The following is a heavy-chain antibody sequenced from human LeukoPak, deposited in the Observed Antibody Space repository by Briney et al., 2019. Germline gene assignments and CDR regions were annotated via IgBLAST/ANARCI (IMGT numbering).Heavy chain of an antibody. CDR2: IIPIFGTA. D-gene: IGHD5-12*01. CDR3: ARALVDIVATTYFDY. V-gene: IGHV1-69*06. Sequence: SVKVSCKASGGTFSSYAISWVRQAPGQGLEWMGGIIPIFGTANYAQKFQGRVTITADKSTSTAYMEMSSLRSGDTAVYYCARALVDIVATTYFDYWGQGTLVTVSS. J-gene: IGHJ4*02. CDR1: GGTFSSYA.